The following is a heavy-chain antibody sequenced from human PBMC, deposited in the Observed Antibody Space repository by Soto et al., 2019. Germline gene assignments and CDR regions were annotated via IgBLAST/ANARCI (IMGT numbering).Heavy chain of an antibody. Sequence: QVQLQESGPGLVKPSGTLSLTCAVSGGSIRSNNWWSWVRQPPGKGLEWIGEIFQSGSTNCNPSLKTRVTISVDKSKNQFSLKLSSVTAADTAVYYCARVYSGSYSDYWGQGTLVTVSS. D-gene: IGHD1-26*01. CDR1: GGSIRSNNW. V-gene: IGHV4-4*02. CDR3: ARVYSGSYSDY. J-gene: IGHJ4*02. CDR2: IFQSGST.